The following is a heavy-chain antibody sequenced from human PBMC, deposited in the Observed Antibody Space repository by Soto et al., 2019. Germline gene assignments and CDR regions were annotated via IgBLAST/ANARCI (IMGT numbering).Heavy chain of an antibody. D-gene: IGHD7-27*01. J-gene: IGHJ4*02. V-gene: IGHV3-15*07. CDR1: GFTFTNAW. CDR3: AADLPNWGAYAFAY. Sequence: EVQLVESGGGLVEPGGSLRLSCAASGFTFTNAWLNWVRQAPGKGLEWVGRIKSKNDGGTTDYAAPVKGRFTISRDDSETTVYLQMNSLKTEDTAVYYCAADLPNWGAYAFAYWGQGTLVTVSS. CDR2: IKSKNDGGTT.